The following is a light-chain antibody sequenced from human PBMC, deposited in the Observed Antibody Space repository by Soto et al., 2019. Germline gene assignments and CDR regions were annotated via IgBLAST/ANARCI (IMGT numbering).Light chain of an antibody. CDR2: KDS. Sequence: SYELTQPSSVSVSPGQTARITCSGDVLAKKYVRWFQQKPGQAPVLVIYKDSERPSGIPERFSGSSSGTTVTLTISGAQVEDEADYYCYSAADNNPVFGGGTQLTVL. J-gene: IGLJ2*01. CDR3: YSAADNNPV. CDR1: VLAKKY. V-gene: IGLV3-27*01.